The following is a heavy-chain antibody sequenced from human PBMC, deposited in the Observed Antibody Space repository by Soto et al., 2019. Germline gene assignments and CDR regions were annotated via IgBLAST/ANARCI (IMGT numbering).Heavy chain of an antibody. CDR1: GYSFTSYW. CDR3: AREGYTYYYYGMDV. CDR2: IDPSDSYT. J-gene: IGHJ6*02. V-gene: IGHV5-10-1*01. D-gene: IGHD1-1*01. Sequence: PVESLKISCKGSGYSFTSYWISWVRQMPGKGLEWMGRIDPSDSYTNYSPSFQGHVTISADKSISTAYLQWSSLKASDTAMYYCAREGYTYYYYGMDVWGQGTTVTVSS.